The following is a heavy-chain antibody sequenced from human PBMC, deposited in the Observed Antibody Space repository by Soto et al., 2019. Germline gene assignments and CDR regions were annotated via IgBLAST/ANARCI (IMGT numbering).Heavy chain of an antibody. D-gene: IGHD2-2*01. J-gene: IGHJ5*02. V-gene: IGHV3-23*01. CDR2: ISGSGGST. CDR3: AKDGGIVVVPAAMVDP. CDR1: GFTFSSYA. Sequence: PGGSLRLSCAASGFTFSSYAMSWVRQAPGKGLEWVSAISGSGGSTYYADSVKGRFTISRDNSKNTLYLQMNSLRAEDTAVYYCAKDGGIVVVPAAMVDPWGQGTLVTVSS.